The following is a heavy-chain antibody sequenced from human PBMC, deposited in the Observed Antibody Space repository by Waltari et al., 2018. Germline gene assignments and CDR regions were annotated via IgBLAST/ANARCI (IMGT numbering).Heavy chain of an antibody. V-gene: IGHV3-48*01. D-gene: IGHD2-2*01. CDR3: ARGMGSSWFYS. J-gene: IGHJ5*01. Sequence: VQLVESGGGLVQPGGSLSLSCADSSFAFGSQNMNWVRQAPGKGMEWLSYINSESTYRGYADSGKGRFTISRDNAKKSLYLQMNGLRAEDTAVYYCARGMGSSWFYSWGQGTLVTVSS. CDR1: SFAFGSQN. CDR2: INSESTYR.